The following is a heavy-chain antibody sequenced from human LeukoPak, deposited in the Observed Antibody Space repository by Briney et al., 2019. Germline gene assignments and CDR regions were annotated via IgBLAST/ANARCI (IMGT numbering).Heavy chain of an antibody. CDR1: GFTFSSYS. CDR3: ARLVADAFDI. J-gene: IGHJ3*02. CDR2: ISTSSSYI. V-gene: IGHV3-21*01. Sequence: GGSLRLSCAASGFTFSSYSMNWVRQAPGKGLEWVSSISTSSSYIYYADSVKGRFTISRDNAKNSLYLQMNSLRAEDTAVYYCARLVADAFDIWGQGTMVTVSS. D-gene: IGHD5-12*01.